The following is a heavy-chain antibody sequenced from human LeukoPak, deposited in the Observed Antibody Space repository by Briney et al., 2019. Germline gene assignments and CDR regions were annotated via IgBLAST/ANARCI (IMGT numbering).Heavy chain of an antibody. D-gene: IGHD5-12*01. CDR1: GGSFSGYY. CDR3: ARPRGYDYDC. V-gene: IGHV4-34*01. CDR2: INHSGST. J-gene: IGHJ4*02. Sequence: SETLPLTCAVYGGSFSGYYWSWIRQPPGKGLAWIGEINHSGSTNYNPSLKSRVTISVDTSKNQFSLKLSSVTAADTAVYYCARPRGYDYDCWGQGTLVTVSS.